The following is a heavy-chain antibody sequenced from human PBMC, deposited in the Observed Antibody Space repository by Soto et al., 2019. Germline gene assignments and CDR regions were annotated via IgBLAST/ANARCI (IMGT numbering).Heavy chain of an antibody. V-gene: IGHV3-23*01. CDR3: AKEGKQWLVSSFDY. Sequence: EVQLLESGGGLVQPGGSLRLSCAASGFTFSSYAMSWVRPAPGKGLEWVSAISGSGGSTYYADSVKGRFTISRDNSKNTLYLQISSQRAEDTAVYYCAKEGKQWLVSSFDYWGQGTLVTVCS. D-gene: IGHD6-19*01. CDR1: GFTFSSYA. CDR2: ISGSGGST. J-gene: IGHJ4*02.